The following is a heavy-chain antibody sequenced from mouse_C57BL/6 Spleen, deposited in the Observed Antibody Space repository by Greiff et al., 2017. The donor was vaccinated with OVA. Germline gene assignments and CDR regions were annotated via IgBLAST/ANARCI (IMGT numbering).Heavy chain of an antibody. CDR3: ARITGTWGYFDY. Sequence: VQLKQSGPELVKPGASVKISCKASGYSFTGYYMNWVKQSPEKSLEWIGEINPSTGGTTYNQKFKAKATLTVDKSSSTAYMQLKSLTSEDSAVYYCARITGTWGYFDYWGQGTTLTVSS. CDR2: INPSTGGT. D-gene: IGHD4-1*01. J-gene: IGHJ2*01. CDR1: GYSFTGYY. V-gene: IGHV1-42*01.